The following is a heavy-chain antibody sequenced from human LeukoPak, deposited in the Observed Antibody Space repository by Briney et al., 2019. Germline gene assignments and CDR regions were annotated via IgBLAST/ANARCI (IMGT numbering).Heavy chain of an antibody. J-gene: IGHJ4*02. V-gene: IGHV1-2*02. CDR1: GYTFTGYD. CDR3: ARDSDTAMAVGFDY. Sequence: ASVKVSCKASGYTFTGYDMHWVRQAPGQGLEWMGWINPNSGGTNYAQKLQGRVTMTRDTSISTAYMELSRLRSDDTAVYYCARDSDTAMAVGFDYWGQGTLVTVSS. CDR2: INPNSGGT. D-gene: IGHD5-18*01.